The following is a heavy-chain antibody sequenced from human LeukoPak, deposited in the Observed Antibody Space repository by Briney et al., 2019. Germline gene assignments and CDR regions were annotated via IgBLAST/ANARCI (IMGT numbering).Heavy chain of an antibody. CDR3: ARDSGCSYGYGAFDI. V-gene: IGHV3-20*01. J-gene: IGHJ3*02. CDR1: GFTFDDYG. D-gene: IGHD5-18*01. Sequence: GGSLRLSCVASGFTFDDYGMSWVRQAPGKGLEWVSGINWNGGSTGYADSVKGRFTISRDNAKNSLYLQMNSLRAEDTALYHCARDSGCSYGYGAFDIWGQGTMVTVSS. CDR2: INWNGGST.